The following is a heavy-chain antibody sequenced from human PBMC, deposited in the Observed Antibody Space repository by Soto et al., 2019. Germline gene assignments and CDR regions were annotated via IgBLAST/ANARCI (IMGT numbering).Heavy chain of an antibody. V-gene: IGHV3-30*18. CDR1: GFTFSSYG. J-gene: IGHJ6*02. D-gene: IGHD3-3*01. CDR2: ISYDGSNK. Sequence: QVQLVESGGGVVQPGRSLRLSCAASGFTFSSYGMHWVRQAPGKGLEWVAVISYDGSNKYYADSVKGRFTISRDNSKNTLYMQMNSLRAEETAVYYCAKIISVFGVVITFDYYYGMDGWGQGTPVTVSS. CDR3: AKIISVFGVVITFDYYYGMDG.